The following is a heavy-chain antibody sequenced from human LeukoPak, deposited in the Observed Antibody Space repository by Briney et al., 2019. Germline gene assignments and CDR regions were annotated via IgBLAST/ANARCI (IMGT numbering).Heavy chain of an antibody. D-gene: IGHD3-3*01. V-gene: IGHV3-30*18. CDR1: GFTFNTFG. CDR3: AKSRSDVVDY. J-gene: IGHJ4*02. Sequence: GGSLRLSCAASGFTFNTFGIHWVRQAPGKGLDWVAVISYDGNKEYYADSVKGRFTISRDNSKNTLYLQMNSLRAEDTAVYYCAKSRSDVVDYWGQGTLVTVSS. CDR2: ISYDGNKE.